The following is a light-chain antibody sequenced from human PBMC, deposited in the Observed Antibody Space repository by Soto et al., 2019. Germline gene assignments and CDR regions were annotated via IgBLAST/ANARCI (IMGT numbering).Light chain of an antibody. CDR3: QAYDYSLTAFV. V-gene: IGLV1-40*01. CDR1: NSNLGAGYD. Sequence: QAVLTQPPSVSGAPGQRVTISCTGNNSNLGAGYDVHWYQQLPGAAPKLVIFGNRNRPSGVPERFSGSKSGTSASLAITGLQAEEEADYYCQAYDYSLTAFVFGGGTKLTVL. J-gene: IGLJ3*02. CDR2: GNR.